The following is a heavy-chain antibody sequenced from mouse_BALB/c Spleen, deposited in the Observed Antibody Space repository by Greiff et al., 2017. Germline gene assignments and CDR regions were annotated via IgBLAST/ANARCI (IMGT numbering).Heavy chain of an antibody. V-gene: IGHV1-5*01. CDR1: GYTFTSYW. Sequence: EVQLVESGTVLARPGASVKMSCKASGYTFTSYWMHWVKQRPGQGLEWIGAIYPGNSDTSYNQKFKGKAKLTAVTSTSTAYMELSSLTNEDSAVYYCTRGGGNSYWYFDVWGAGTTVTVSS. CDR3: TRGGGNSYWYFDV. CDR2: IYPGNSDT. D-gene: IGHD1-1*02. J-gene: IGHJ1*01.